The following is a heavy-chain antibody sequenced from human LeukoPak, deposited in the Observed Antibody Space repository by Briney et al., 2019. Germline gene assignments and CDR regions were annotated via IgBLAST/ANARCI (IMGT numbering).Heavy chain of an antibody. D-gene: IGHD3-22*01. J-gene: IGHJ3*02. CDR1: GGSITGYY. V-gene: IGHV4-59*01. Sequence: SETLSLTCTVSGGSITGYYWNWIRQPPGKGLEWIGYIYYSGSTNYNPSLKSRVTISVDTSKNQFSLKLSSVTAADTAVYYCARWSYDSSGYYGRLGAFGIWGQGTMVTVSS. CDR3: ARWSYDSSGYYGRLGAFGI. CDR2: IYYSGST.